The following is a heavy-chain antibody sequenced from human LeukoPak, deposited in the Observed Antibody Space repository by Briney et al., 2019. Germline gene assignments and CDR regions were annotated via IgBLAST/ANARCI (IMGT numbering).Heavy chain of an antibody. D-gene: IGHD2-15*01. CDR2: INPAGSET. Sequence: GGSLRLSCAASGFSFSAYWMTRVRQAPGTGLEWVANINPAGSETYYVDPVKGRFSISRDNAKNLVYLQMNSLRAEDTAVYHCARFGYVAAVDVWGQGTPVTVSS. J-gene: IGHJ4*02. CDR3: ARFGYVAAVDV. V-gene: IGHV3-7*01. CDR1: GFSFSAYW.